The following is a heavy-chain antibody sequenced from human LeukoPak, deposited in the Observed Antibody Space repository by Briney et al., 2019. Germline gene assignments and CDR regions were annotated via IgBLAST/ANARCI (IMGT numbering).Heavy chain of an antibody. CDR3: ARGYYGSGSYSHPYNWFDP. J-gene: IGHJ5*02. Sequence: GASVKVSCKASGGTFSSYAISWVRQAPGQGLEWMGWINPNSGGTNYAQKFQGRVTMTRDTSISTAYMELSRLRSDDTAVYYCARGYYGSGSYSHPYNWFDPWGQGTLVTVSS. D-gene: IGHD3-10*01. V-gene: IGHV1-2*02. CDR2: INPNSGGT. CDR1: GGTFSSYA.